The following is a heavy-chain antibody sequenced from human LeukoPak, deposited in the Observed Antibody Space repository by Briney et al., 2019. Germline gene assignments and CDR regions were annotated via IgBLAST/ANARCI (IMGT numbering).Heavy chain of an antibody. V-gene: IGHV1-69*05. Sequence: SVKVSCKASGGTFSSYAVSWVRQAPGQGLEWMGGIIPVFGTANYAQKFQGRVTITTDESTSTAYMELSSLRSEDTAMYYCESQHKYCSSTSCYKGGMGWFDPWGQGTLVTVSS. D-gene: IGHD2-2*01. CDR3: ESQHKYCSSTSCYKGGMGWFDP. CDR2: IIPVFGTA. J-gene: IGHJ5*02. CDR1: GGTFSSYA.